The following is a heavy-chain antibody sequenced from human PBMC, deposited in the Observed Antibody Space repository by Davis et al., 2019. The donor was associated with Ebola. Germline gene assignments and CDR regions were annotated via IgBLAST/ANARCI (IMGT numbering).Heavy chain of an antibody. CDR3: AKDRGAYSGRGGDALQL. J-gene: IGHJ3*01. CDR2: ISSSGDYT. CDR1: GFTFSTFA. Sequence: PGGSLRPSCAASGFTFSTFAMSWVRQAPGKGLEWVSGISSSGDYTYYVDSIKGRFTISRDNSKNTLYLQMNSLRAEDTAVYFCAKDRGAYSGRGGDALQLWGQGTTVTVSS. V-gene: IGHV3-23*01. D-gene: IGHD5-12*01.